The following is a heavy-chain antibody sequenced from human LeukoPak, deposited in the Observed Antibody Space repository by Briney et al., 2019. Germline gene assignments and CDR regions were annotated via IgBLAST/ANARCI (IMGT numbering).Heavy chain of an antibody. J-gene: IGHJ4*02. V-gene: IGHV4-30-2*01. Sequence: SETLSLTCAVSGVSISSGGYSWSWIRQPPGKGLEWIGYIYHSGSTYYNPSLKSRVTISVDRSKNQFSLKLSSVTAADTAVYYCARVRDGYYDSSGYYLGYYFDYWGQGTLVTVSS. CDR1: GVSISSGGYS. CDR2: IYHSGST. D-gene: IGHD3-22*01. CDR3: ARVRDGYYDSSGYYLGYYFDY.